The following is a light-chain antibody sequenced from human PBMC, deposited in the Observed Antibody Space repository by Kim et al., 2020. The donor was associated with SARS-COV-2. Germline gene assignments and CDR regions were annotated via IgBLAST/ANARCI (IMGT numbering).Light chain of an antibody. CDR3: NSRDSSGNHLV. Sequence: SSELTQDPAVSVALGQTVRITCQGDSLRSYYASWYQQKPGQAPVLVIYGKNNRPSGIPDRFSGSSSGNTASLTITGAPAEGEADYYCNSRDSSGNHLVFG. V-gene: IGLV3-19*01. J-gene: IGLJ1*01. CDR2: GKN. CDR1: SLRSYY.